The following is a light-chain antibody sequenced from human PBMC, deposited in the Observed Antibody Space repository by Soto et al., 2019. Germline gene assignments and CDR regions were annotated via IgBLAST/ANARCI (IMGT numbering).Light chain of an antibody. V-gene: IGLV2-11*01. Sequence: QSVLTQPRSVSGSPGQSVTISCTGTSSDVGGYNYVSWYQQHPGKAPKLMIYDVSKRPSGVPDRFSGSKSGNTASLTISGIQDEDEDDYYCCSYAGSCTDVCGTGTKVRVL. CDR2: DVS. CDR1: SSDVGGYNY. CDR3: CSYAGSCTDV. J-gene: IGLJ1*01.